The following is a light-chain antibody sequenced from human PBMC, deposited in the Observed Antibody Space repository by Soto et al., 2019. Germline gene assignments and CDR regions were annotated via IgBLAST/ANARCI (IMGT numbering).Light chain of an antibody. J-gene: IGLJ1*01. V-gene: IGLV2-14*01. CDR3: TSYRSTSTRYV. CDR2: EVS. CDR1: SSDVGGYNY. Sequence: QSVLTQPASVSGSPGQSITISCTGTSSDVGGYNYVSWYQQNSGKAPKLMIYEVSNRPSGVSNRFSGSKSGNTASLTISGLQAEDEADYYCTSYRSTSTRYVFGTG.